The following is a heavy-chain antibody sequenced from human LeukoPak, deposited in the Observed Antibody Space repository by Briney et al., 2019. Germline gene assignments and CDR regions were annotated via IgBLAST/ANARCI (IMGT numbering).Heavy chain of an antibody. CDR1: GFTFGDYA. CDR2: IRSKAYGGTT. V-gene: IGHV3-49*03. J-gene: IGHJ3*02. Sequence: GGSLRLSCTASGFTFGDYAMSWFRQAPGKGLEWVGFIRSKAYGGTTEYAASVKGRFTISRDDSKSIAYLQMNSLKTEDTAVYYCTRAAPAYCGGDCYLDAFDIWGQGTMVTVSS. D-gene: IGHD2-21*02. CDR3: TRAAPAYCGGDCYLDAFDI.